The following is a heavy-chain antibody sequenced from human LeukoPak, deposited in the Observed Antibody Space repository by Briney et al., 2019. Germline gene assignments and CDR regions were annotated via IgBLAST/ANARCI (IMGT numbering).Heavy chain of an antibody. Sequence: SVKVSCKASGGTFTNYAINWVRQAPGQGLEWMGRIIPILDVTNYAQKFQGRVTITADQSTSTAYMELSSLRAEGTAVYYCARGGGVDILTGFQYWGQGTLVTVSS. D-gene: IGHD3-9*01. CDR1: GGTFTNYA. CDR3: ARGGGVDILTGFQY. J-gene: IGHJ4*02. V-gene: IGHV1-69*04. CDR2: IIPILDVT.